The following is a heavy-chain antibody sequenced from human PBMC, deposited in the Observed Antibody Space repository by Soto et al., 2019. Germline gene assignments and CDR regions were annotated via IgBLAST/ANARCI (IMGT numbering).Heavy chain of an antibody. CDR1: GYSFTSYW. V-gene: IGHV5-51*01. Sequence: GESLKISCKGSGYSFTSYWIGWVRQMPGKGLESMGIIYPGDSDTRYSPSFQGQVTISADKSITTAYVQWSSLKASDSAIYYCARFATPRLSPDRWGQGTQVTVSS. CDR3: ARFATPRLSPDR. CDR2: IYPGDSDT. J-gene: IGHJ4*02.